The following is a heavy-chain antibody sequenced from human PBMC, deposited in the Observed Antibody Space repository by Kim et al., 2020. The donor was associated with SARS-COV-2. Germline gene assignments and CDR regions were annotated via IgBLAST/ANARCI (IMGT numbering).Heavy chain of an antibody. D-gene: IGHD3-10*01. CDR3: ARQKCYGSGTGYYYYGMDV. Sequence: SGPTLVNPTQTLTLTCTFSGFSLSTSGMCVSWIRQPPGKALEWLALIDWDDDKYYSTSLKTRLTISKDTSKNQVVLTMTNMDPVDTATYYCARQKCYGSGTGYYYYGMDVWGQGTTVTVSS. CDR1: GFSLSTSGMC. CDR2: IDWDDDK. J-gene: IGHJ6*02. V-gene: IGHV2-70*01.